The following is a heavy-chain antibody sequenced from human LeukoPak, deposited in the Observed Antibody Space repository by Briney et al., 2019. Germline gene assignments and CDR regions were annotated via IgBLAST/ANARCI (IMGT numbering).Heavy chain of an antibody. CDR3: AKEYEKVNDAFYI. D-gene: IGHD3-10*01. CDR1: MNTFSSV. Sequence: PGGSLRLSCAASMNTFSSVHWVQQAPGKGLEWVGVISYDGCKKYYADSLKGRFTTSGDNSKNTVYLQMNSLRAEDTAVYYCAKEYEKVNDAFYIWGQGTMVTVSS. J-gene: IGHJ3*02. V-gene: IGHV3-30*18. CDR2: ISYDGCKK.